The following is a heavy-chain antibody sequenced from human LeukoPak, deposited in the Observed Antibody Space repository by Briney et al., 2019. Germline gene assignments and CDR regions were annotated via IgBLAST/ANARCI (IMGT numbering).Heavy chain of an antibody. J-gene: IGHJ4*02. Sequence: PGGSLRLSCEASGFTFGSHAMYWVRQAPGKGLEWVAGTFGSGGSPHYADSVEGRFTISRDNSRNTVYLQINSLRAEDTAVYYCGKTTVGYSSGQKPAWPVDYWGQGTLVTVSS. CDR2: TFGSGGSP. CDR3: GKTTVGYSSGQKPAWPVDY. CDR1: GFTFGSHA. D-gene: IGHD5-18*01. V-gene: IGHV3-23*01.